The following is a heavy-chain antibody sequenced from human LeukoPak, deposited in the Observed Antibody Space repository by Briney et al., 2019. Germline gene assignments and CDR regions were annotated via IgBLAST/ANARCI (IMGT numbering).Heavy chain of an antibody. CDR3: ARHLVAAPFFDP. D-gene: IGHD6-6*01. J-gene: IGHJ5*02. V-gene: IGHV4-4*09. CDR2: IYTSGST. Sequence: SETLSLTCAVYGGSFSGYYWSWIRQPPGKGLEWIGYIYTSGSTNYNPSLKSRVTISVDTSKNQFSLKLSSVTAADTAVYYRARHLVAAPFFDPWGQGTLVTVSS. CDR1: GGSFSGYY.